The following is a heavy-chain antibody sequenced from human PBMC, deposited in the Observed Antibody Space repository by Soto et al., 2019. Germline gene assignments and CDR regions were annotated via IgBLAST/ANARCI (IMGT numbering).Heavy chain of an antibody. CDR1: GGTFSSYA. D-gene: IGHD1-20*01. Sequence: SVKVSCKASGGTFSSYAISWVRQSPGHGLEWMGGIIPIFGTANYAQKFQGRVTSTADKSTSTAYMELSSLRSEDTAVYYCARSESNWNDAFDIWGQGTMVTVSS. V-gene: IGHV1-69*06. J-gene: IGHJ3*02. CDR2: IIPIFGTA. CDR3: ARSESNWNDAFDI.